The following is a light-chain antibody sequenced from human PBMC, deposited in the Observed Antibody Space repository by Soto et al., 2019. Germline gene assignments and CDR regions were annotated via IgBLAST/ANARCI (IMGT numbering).Light chain of an antibody. V-gene: IGLV2-14*01. J-gene: IGLJ2*01. CDR1: SSDVGGYNF. CDR3: SSYTSSSTLV. Sequence: QLVLTQPASVSGSPGQSITISCTGSSSDVGGYNFVSWYQQHPGKAPKLMIYEVSNRPSGVSNRFSGSKSGNTASLTISGLQAEDEADYHCSSYTSSSTLVFGGGTKLTVL. CDR2: EVS.